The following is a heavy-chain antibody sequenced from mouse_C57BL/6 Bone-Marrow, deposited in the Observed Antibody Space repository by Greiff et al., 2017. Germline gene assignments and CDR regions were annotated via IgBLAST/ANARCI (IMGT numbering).Heavy chain of an antibody. V-gene: IGHV1-50*01. CDR2: IDPSDSYT. CDR3: ARDGYGWLAY. D-gene: IGHD2-2*01. CDR1: GYTFTSYW. J-gene: IGHJ3*01. Sequence: QVQLKQPGAELVKPGASVKLSCKASGYTFTSYWMQWVKQRPGQGLEWIGEIDPSDSYTNYNQKFKGKATLTVDTSSSTAYMQLSSLTSEDSAVYYCARDGYGWLAYWGQGTLVTVSA.